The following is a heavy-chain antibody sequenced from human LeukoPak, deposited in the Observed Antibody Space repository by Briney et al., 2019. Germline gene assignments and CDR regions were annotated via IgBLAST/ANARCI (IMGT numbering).Heavy chain of an antibody. CDR3: ASRDMRTDSSGYAEYFQH. D-gene: IGHD3-22*01. V-gene: IGHV4-39*01. J-gene: IGHJ1*01. CDR2: IYYSGST. CDR1: GGSISSSSYY. Sequence: NPSETLSLTCTVSGGSISSSSYYWGWIRQPPGKGLEWIGSIYYSGSTYYTPSLKGRVTISVDTSKNQFSLKLSSVTAADTAVYYCASRDMRTDSSGYAEYFQHWGQGTLVTVSS.